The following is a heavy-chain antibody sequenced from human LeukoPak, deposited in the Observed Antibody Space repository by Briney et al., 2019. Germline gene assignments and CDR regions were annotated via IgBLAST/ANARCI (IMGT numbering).Heavy chain of an antibody. CDR2: IYYSGST. J-gene: IGHJ4*02. D-gene: IGHD4-17*01. CDR3: ASQSYAYFDY. V-gene: IGHV4-39*01. Sequence: PSETLSLTCTVSGGSISSSSYYWGWIRQPPGKGLEWIGSIYYSGSTYYNQSLKSRVTISVDTSKNQFSLKLSSVTAADTAVYYCASQSYAYFDYWGQRTLVTVSS. CDR1: GGSISSSSYY.